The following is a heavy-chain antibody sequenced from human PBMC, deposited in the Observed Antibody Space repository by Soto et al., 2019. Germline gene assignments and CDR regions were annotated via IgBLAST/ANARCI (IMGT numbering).Heavy chain of an antibody. V-gene: IGHV3-53*01. J-gene: IGHJ4*02. D-gene: IGHD4-17*01. CDR2: IYSGGST. Sequence: PGGSLRLSRAASGFTVSSNYMSWVRQAPGKGLEWVSVIYSGGSTYYADSVKGRFTISRDNSKNTLYLQMNSLRAEDKAVYYCEREGDYGDYCWGQGTLVTVSS. CDR1: GFTVSSNY. CDR3: EREGDYGDYC.